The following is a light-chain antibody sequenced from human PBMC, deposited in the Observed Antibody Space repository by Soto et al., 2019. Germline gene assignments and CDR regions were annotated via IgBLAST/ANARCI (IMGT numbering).Light chain of an antibody. CDR3: QQRSNWPRGVT. V-gene: IGKV3-11*01. CDR2: DAS. CDR1: QSVSSY. J-gene: IGKJ5*01. Sequence: EIVLTQSPATLSLSPGERATLSCRASQSVSSYLAWYQQKPGQAPRLLIYDASKRATGIPARFSGSGSGTDFTLTISSLEPEDFAVYYCQQRSNWPRGVTFGQGTRLEIK.